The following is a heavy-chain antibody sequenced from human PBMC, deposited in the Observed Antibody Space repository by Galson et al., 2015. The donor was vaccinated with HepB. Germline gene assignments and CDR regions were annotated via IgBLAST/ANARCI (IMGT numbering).Heavy chain of an antibody. CDR1: GFTFSSYA. Sequence: SLRLSCAASGFTFSSYAMSWVRQAPGKGLEWVSAISGSGGSTYYADSVKGRFTISRDNSKNTLYLQMNSLRAEDTAVYYCAKGAYSSGWYRPRGDAFDIWGQGTMVTVSS. CDR2: ISGSGGST. D-gene: IGHD6-19*01. J-gene: IGHJ3*02. V-gene: IGHV3-23*01. CDR3: AKGAYSSGWYRPRGDAFDI.